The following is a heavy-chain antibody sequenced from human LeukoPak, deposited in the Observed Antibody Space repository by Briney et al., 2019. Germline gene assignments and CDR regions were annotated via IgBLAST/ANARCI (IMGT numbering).Heavy chain of an antibody. CDR3: AKSGQQLALDGFDS. CDR1: GGSITSYH. J-gene: IGHJ4*02. CDR2: IHYSGST. D-gene: IGHD6-13*01. Sequence: SETLSLTCVVSGGSITSYHWSWIRQPPGKGLEWIGYIHYSGSTNYNPSLKSRVTISLDKSKNQFSLRLHSVTAADTAVYFCAKSGQQLALDGFDSWGPGTLVTVSS. V-gene: IGHV4-59*12.